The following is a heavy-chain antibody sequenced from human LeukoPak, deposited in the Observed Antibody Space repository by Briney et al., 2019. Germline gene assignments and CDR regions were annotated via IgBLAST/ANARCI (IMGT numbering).Heavy chain of an antibody. CDR3: ATRKTPYDSRPAPLDY. D-gene: IGHD3-22*01. J-gene: IGHJ4*02. CDR2: ISSSSSYI. V-gene: IGHV3-21*01. CDR1: GFTFSSYS. Sequence: PGGSLRLSCAASGFTFSSYSMNWVRQAPGKGLEWVSSISSSSSYIYYADSVKGRFTISRDNAKNSLYLQMNSLRAEDTAVYYCATRKTPYDSRPAPLDYWGQGTLVTVSS.